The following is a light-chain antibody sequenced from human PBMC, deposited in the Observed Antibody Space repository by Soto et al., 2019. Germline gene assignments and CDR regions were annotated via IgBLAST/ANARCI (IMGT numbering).Light chain of an antibody. V-gene: IGKV1-39*01. CDR3: QQTHSPVWT. CDR2: AAS. CDR1: QSITSC. J-gene: IGKJ1*01. Sequence: DIQMTQSPSSLSAFVGDRVTITCRTSQSITSCLNWYQQKPGRATNLLIYAASTLQSEVPSRFSGSGSGTDFTLTISSLQPEDFATYYCQQTHSPVWTFGQGTKV.